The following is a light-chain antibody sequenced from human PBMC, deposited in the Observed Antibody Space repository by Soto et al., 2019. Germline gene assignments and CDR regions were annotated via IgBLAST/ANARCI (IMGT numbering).Light chain of an antibody. V-gene: IGKV3D-11*03. CDR2: DAS. Sequence: EIVMAPSPAPLPVSPGERATLSCRASQSVSSNLAWYQQKPGQAPRLLIYDASNRATGIPAKFSGSGSGTDFTLTISSLEPEDFAVYYCQQYGSSRWTFGQGTKVDIK. CDR1: QSVSSN. J-gene: IGKJ1*01. CDR3: QQYGSSRWT.